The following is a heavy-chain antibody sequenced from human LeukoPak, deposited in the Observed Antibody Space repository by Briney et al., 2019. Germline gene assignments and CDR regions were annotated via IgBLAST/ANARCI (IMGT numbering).Heavy chain of an antibody. V-gene: IGHV3-30*02. CDR1: GFTFSGYG. CDR2: IRYDGSNE. CDR3: AKGTGIVATRWPVDY. J-gene: IGHJ4*02. D-gene: IGHD5-12*01. Sequence: GGSLRLSCAASGFTFSGYGMHWVRQAPGKGLEWVAFIRYDGSNEYYADSVKGRFTISRDKSKNTLSLQMNGLRAEDTAVYYCAKGTGIVATRWPVDYWGQGTLVTVSS.